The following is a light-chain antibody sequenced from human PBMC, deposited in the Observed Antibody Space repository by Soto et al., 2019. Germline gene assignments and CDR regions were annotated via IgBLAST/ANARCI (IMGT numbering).Light chain of an antibody. CDR3: CSYAGTNTGV. V-gene: IGLV2-11*01. CDR2: DVN. CDR1: SSDVGGYNY. Sequence: QSALTQPRSVSGSPGQSVTISCTGTSSDVGGYNYVSWYQQHPGKAPKLMIYDVNKWPSGVPDRFSGSKSGNTASLTISGLQAEDEADYYCCSYAGTNTGVFGGGTKLTVL. J-gene: IGLJ2*01.